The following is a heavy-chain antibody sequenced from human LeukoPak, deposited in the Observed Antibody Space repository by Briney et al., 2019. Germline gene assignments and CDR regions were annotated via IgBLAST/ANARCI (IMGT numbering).Heavy chain of an antibody. D-gene: IGHD5-12*01. CDR2: IYTSGST. J-gene: IGHJ4*02. Sequence: PSETLSLTCTVSGGSISSYYWSWIRQPAGKGLEWIGRIYTSGSTNYNPSLKSRVTMSVDTSKNQFSLKLSSVTAADTAVYYCARDPLSIYSGYDYEDYWGQGTLVTVSS. CDR1: GGSISSYY. V-gene: IGHV4-4*07. CDR3: ARDPLSIYSGYDYEDY.